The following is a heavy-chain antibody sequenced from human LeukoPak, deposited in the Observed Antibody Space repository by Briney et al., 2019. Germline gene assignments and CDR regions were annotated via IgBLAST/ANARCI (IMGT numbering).Heavy chain of an antibody. Sequence: GGSLRLSCTASGFTFSSYWMHWVRQAPGKGLVWVSRINSDGGSTSYADSVKGRFTISRDNAKNTLYLQMNSLRAEDTAVYYCARRIQWMAPYYFDYWGQGTLVTVSS. V-gene: IGHV3-74*01. CDR1: GFTFSSYW. J-gene: IGHJ4*02. CDR2: INSDGGST. CDR3: ARRIQWMAPYYFDY. D-gene: IGHD6-19*01.